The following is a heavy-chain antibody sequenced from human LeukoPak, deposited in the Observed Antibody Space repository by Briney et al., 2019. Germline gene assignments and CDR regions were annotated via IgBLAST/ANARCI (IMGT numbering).Heavy chain of an antibody. CDR1: GYTFTSYA. J-gene: IGHJ4*02. CDR3: ARGDGYRSGLYYPTDY. D-gene: IGHD6-19*01. Sequence: ASVKVSCKASGYTFTSYAMHWVRQAPGQRLEWMGWINAGNGNTKYSQKFQGRVTITRDTSASTAHMELSSLRSEDTAVYYCARGDGYRSGLYYPTDYWGQGTLVTVSS. CDR2: INAGNGNT. V-gene: IGHV1-3*01.